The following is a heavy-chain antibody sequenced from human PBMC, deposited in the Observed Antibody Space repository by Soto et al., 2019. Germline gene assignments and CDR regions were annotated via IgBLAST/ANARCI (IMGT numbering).Heavy chain of an antibody. V-gene: IGHV1-8*01. CDR2: MNPHSGKT. Sequence: ASVKVSCKASGYTFTSYDINWVRQATGQGLEWMGWMNPHSGKTGYAQKFQGRVTMTRNTSISTAYMELSSLTSEDTAVYYCARRIVPAAAGIGMAVWGQGTTVTVSS. CDR3: ARRIVPAAAGIGMAV. CDR1: GYTFTSYD. J-gene: IGHJ6*02. D-gene: IGHD2-2*01.